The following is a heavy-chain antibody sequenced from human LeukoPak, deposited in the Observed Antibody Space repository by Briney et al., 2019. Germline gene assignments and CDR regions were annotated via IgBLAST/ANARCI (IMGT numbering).Heavy chain of an antibody. Sequence: GRSLRLSCAASGFTFSSYAMHWVRQAPGKGLEWVAVISYEGSNKYYADSVKGRFTISRDNSKNTLYLQMNSLRAEDTAVYYCAKGFTAMAFNWFDPWGQGTLVTVSS. CDR1: GFTFSSYA. D-gene: IGHD5-18*01. J-gene: IGHJ5*02. CDR3: AKGFTAMAFNWFDP. CDR2: ISYEGSNK. V-gene: IGHV3-30*04.